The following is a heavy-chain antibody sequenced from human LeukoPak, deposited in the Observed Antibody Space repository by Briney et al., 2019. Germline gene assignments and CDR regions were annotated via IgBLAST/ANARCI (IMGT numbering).Heavy chain of an antibody. CDR3: ARPPNYCTNGVCYTDYYGMDV. V-gene: IGHV1-2*02. CDR2: INPNSGGT. CDR1: GYTFTGYY. J-gene: IGHJ6*02. D-gene: IGHD2-8*01. Sequence: ASVKVSCKASGYTFTGYYVHWVRQAPGQGLEWMGWINPNSGGTNYAQKFQGRVTMTRDTSISTAYMELSRLRSDDTAVYYCARPPNYCTNGVCYTDYYGMDVWGQGTTVTVSS.